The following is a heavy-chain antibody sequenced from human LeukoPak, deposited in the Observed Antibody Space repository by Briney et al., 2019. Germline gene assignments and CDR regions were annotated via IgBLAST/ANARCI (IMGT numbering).Heavy chain of an antibody. D-gene: IGHD3-10*01. Sequence: GGSLRLSCAASGFTFSSYTMNWVRQAPGKGLECGSAISPSGSSTWHADSVKGRFTISRDNAKNSVYLQMTNLRVDDTAVYYCGRDFLGESGAGGPWGQGILVTVSS. CDR2: ISPSGSST. J-gene: IGHJ5*02. V-gene: IGHV3-21*06. CDR3: GRDFLGESGAGGP. CDR1: GFTFSSYT.